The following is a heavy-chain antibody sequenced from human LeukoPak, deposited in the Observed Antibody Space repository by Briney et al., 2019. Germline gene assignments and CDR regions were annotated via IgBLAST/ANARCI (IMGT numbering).Heavy chain of an antibody. V-gene: IGHV3-53*04. Sequence: GGSLRLSCAASGFTFSSYAMSWVRQAPGKGLEWVSVIYSGGSTYYADSVKGRFTISRHNSKNTLYLQMNSLRAEDTAVYYCARGYGSGSYYNPEYNWFDPWGQGTLVTVSS. CDR3: ARGYGSGSYYNPEYNWFDP. CDR2: IYSGGST. D-gene: IGHD3-10*01. J-gene: IGHJ5*02. CDR1: GFTFSSYA.